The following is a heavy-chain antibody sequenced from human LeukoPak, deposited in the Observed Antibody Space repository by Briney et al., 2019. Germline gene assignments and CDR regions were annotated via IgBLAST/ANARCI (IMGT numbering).Heavy chain of an antibody. Sequence: PSETLSLTCTVSGGSISSYYWSWIRQPPGKGLEWIGYIYYSGSTNYSPSLKSRVTISGDTSKNQFSLKLSSVTAADTAMYYCARDWGTWHAFDLWGQGTMVTVSS. J-gene: IGHJ3*01. D-gene: IGHD3-16*01. CDR1: GGSISSYY. CDR3: ARDWGTWHAFDL. CDR2: IYYSGST. V-gene: IGHV4-59*01.